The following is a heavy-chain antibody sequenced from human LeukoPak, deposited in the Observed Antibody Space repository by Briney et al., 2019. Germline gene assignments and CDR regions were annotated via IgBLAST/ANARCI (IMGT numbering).Heavy chain of an antibody. CDR2: INPNSGGT. CDR3: ARGLDYYDSSGYYLY. CDR1: GYTFTGYY. D-gene: IGHD3-22*01. Sequence: GASVKVSCKASGYTFTGYYMHWVRQAPGQGLEWMGWINPNSGGTNYAQKFQGWVTMTRDTSISTAYMELSRLRSDDTAVYYCARGLDYYDSSGYYLYWGQGTLVTVSS. J-gene: IGHJ4*02. V-gene: IGHV1-2*04.